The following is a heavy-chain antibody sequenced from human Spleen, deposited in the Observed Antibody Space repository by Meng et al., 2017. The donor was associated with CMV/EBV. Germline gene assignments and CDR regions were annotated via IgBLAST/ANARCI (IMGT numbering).Heavy chain of an antibody. CDR1: GFTFSSYA. V-gene: IGHV3-23*01. D-gene: IGHD1-1*01. J-gene: IGHJ6*02. CDR3: TTCRDTRGYFYYAMQV. Sequence: GGSLRLSGAASGFTFSSYAMTWVRQAPGKGLEWVSAISDSAINTYYADSVKGRFTISRDNSKNTLYLQMNSLRAEDAAVYYCTTCRDTRGYFYYAMQVWGQGTTVTVPS. CDR2: ISDSAINT.